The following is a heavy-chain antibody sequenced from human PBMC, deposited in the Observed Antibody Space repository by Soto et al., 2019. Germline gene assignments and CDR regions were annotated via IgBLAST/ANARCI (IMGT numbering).Heavy chain of an antibody. Sequence: QVQLQQWGAGLLKPSETLSLTCAVYGGSFSGYYWSWIRQPPGKGLEWIGEINHSGSTNYNPSLKSRVPIAVDTSQNQFDLKLSSVTAGGTAVYYWARVRIELWLRVFDYWGQGTLVTVSS. CDR3: ARVRIELWLRVFDY. J-gene: IGHJ4*02. V-gene: IGHV4-34*01. D-gene: IGHD5-18*01. CDR1: GGSFSGYY. CDR2: INHSGST.